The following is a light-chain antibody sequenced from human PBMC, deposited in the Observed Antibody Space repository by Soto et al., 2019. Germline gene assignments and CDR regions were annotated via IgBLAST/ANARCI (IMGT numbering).Light chain of an antibody. CDR2: DVT. J-gene: IGLJ1*01. V-gene: IGLV2-11*01. Sequence: QSALTQPRSVSGSPGQSVTISCTGTSGDVGAYDRVSWYQHHPTKAPKLIIYDVTNRPSGVPYRFSGSKSGSTASLTISGLQAEDEADYYCAAWDDNLNGFVFGIGTKLTVL. CDR1: SGDVGAYDR. CDR3: AAWDDNLNGFV.